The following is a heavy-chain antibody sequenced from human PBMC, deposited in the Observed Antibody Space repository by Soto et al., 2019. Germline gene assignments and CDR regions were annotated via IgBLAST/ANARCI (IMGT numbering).Heavy chain of an antibody. V-gene: IGHV1-69*13. D-gene: IGHD6-13*01. CDR1: GGTFSSYA. CDR2: IIPIFGTA. Sequence: SVKVSCKASGGTFSSYAISWVRQAPGQGLEWMGGIIPIFGTANYAQKFQGRVTITADESTSTAYMELSSLRSDDTAVYYCARGPWAAAAGTGYYYYYGMDVWGQGTTVTVSS. CDR3: ARGPWAAAAGTGYYYYYGMDV. J-gene: IGHJ6*02.